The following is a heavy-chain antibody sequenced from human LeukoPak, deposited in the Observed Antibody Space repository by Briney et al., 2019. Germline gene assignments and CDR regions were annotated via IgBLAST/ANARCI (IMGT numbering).Heavy chain of an antibody. V-gene: IGHV3-74*01. CDR1: GFTFSSYW. D-gene: IGHD2-2*01. CDR2: INSDWSST. CDR3: ARGSGPIVAVPAANDY. J-gene: IGHJ4*02. Sequence: SGGPLRLSCAASGFTFSSYWMHWVRQAPGKGLVWVSRINSDWSSTSYADSVKGRFTISRDNAKNTLYLQMNSLRAEDRAVYYCARGSGPIVAVPAANDYWGQGTLVTVSS.